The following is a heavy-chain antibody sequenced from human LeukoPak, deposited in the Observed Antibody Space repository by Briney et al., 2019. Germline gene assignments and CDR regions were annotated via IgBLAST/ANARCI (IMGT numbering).Heavy chain of an antibody. Sequence: GGSLRLSCAASGFTFSSSAMSWVRQAPGKGLEWVSAISNNGGYTYYADSVQGRFTISRDNSKSTLCLQMNSLRAEDTAVYYCAKQLGYCSDGSCYFPYXGQGTLVTVSS. CDR2: ISNNGGYT. V-gene: IGHV3-23*01. CDR3: AKQLGYCSDGSCYFPY. CDR1: GFTFSSSA. J-gene: IGHJ4*02. D-gene: IGHD2-15*01.